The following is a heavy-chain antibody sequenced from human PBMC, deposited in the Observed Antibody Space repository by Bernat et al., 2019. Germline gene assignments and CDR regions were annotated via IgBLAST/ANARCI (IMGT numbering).Heavy chain of an antibody. V-gene: IGHV3-23*04. D-gene: IGHD3-10*01. CDR1: GFTFSSYV. J-gene: IGHJ3*02. CDR3: AKIPLSLMVRGNQGVFDI. Sequence: EVQLVESGGGLVQPGGSLRLSCAASGFTFSSYVMSWVRQAPGKGLEWVSAISGSGGSTYYADSVKGRFTISRDNSKNTLSLQMNSLRAEDTAVYYCAKIPLSLMVRGNQGVFDIWGSGTVVTVSS. CDR2: ISGSGGST.